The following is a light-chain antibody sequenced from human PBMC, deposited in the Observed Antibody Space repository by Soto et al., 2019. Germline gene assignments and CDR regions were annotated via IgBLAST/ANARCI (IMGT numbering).Light chain of an antibody. V-gene: IGKV4-1*01. Sequence: DIVMTQSPDSLAVSLGERATINCKSSQSILYSSNNRNYLAWYQQKPGQPPKLLIYWAFTRQSGVPDRFSGSGSGTDFTLTISSLQAEDVAVYYCQQYYSTPPTVGQGNTLEIK. CDR3: QQYYSTPPT. CDR1: QSILYSSNNRNY. CDR2: WAF. J-gene: IGKJ2*01.